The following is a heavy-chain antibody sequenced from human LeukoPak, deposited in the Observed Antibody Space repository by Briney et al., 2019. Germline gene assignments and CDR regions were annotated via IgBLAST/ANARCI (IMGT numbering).Heavy chain of an antibody. CDR3: ARVDIVGATSSYFDY. Sequence: PSETLSLTCTVSGGSISSYYWSWIRQPPGKGLEWIGYIYYSGSTNYNPSLKSRVTISVDTSKNQFSLKLSSVTAADTAVCYCARVDIVGATSSYFDYWGQGTLVTGSS. CDR2: IYYSGST. V-gene: IGHV4-59*01. J-gene: IGHJ4*02. CDR1: GGSISSYY. D-gene: IGHD1-26*01.